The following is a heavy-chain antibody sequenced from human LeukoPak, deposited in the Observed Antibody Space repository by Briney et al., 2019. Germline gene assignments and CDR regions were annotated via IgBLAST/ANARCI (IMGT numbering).Heavy chain of an antibody. D-gene: IGHD3-10*01. J-gene: IGHJ4*02. CDR1: GFTFSNSE. CDR3: VRREVRMRVVRGVMGVDY. Sequence: GGSLRLSCAASGFTFSNSEMNWVRQAPGKGLEWVSYISSSGRTIYHADSVKGRFTISRDNAKNSMYFQMNSLRAEARAVYYCVRREVRMRVVRGVMGVDYWGQGTLVTVSS. CDR2: ISSSGRTI. V-gene: IGHV3-48*03.